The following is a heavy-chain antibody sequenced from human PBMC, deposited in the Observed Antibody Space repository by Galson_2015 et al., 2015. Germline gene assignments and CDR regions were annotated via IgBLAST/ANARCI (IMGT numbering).Heavy chain of an antibody. J-gene: IGHJ5*02. CDR2: ISSSGSSI. CDR3: ARDPRDYGDSAYFDP. Sequence: SLRLSCAASGFTFSRYRMIWVRQAPGKGLEWVSYISSSGSSIYYADSVKGRFTISRDNAKNSLYLQMNSLRAEDTAVYYCARDPRDYGDSAYFDPWGQGTLVTVSS. D-gene: IGHD4-17*01. CDR1: GFTFSRYR. V-gene: IGHV3-48*01.